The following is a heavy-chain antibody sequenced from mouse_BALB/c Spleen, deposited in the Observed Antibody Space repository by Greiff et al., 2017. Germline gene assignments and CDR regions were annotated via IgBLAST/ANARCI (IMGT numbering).Heavy chain of an antibody. Sequence: EVHLVESGGGLVQPGGSRKLSCAASGFTFRSFGMHWVRQAPEKGLEWVAYISSGSSTIYYADTVKGRFTISRDNPKNTLFLQMTSLRSEDTAMYYCATQGGAYGSWYFDVWGAGTTVTVSS. CDR2: ISSGSSTI. D-gene: IGHD2-2*01. J-gene: IGHJ1*01. CDR3: ATQGGAYGSWYFDV. V-gene: IGHV5-17*02. CDR1: GFTFRSFG.